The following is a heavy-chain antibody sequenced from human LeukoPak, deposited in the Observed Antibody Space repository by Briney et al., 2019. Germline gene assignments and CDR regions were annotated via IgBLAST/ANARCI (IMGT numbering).Heavy chain of an antibody. Sequence: GGSLRLSCAVSGFTFSSHWMSWVRQAPGKGLEWVANTKQDGSETYYVDSVKGRFTISRDNAKNSLFLRMNSLRAEDTAVYYCARDGEMPTIYFDYWGQGTLVTVSS. CDR1: GFTFSSHW. CDR3: ARDGEMPTIYFDY. CDR2: TKQDGSET. J-gene: IGHJ4*02. D-gene: IGHD5-24*01. V-gene: IGHV3-7*01.